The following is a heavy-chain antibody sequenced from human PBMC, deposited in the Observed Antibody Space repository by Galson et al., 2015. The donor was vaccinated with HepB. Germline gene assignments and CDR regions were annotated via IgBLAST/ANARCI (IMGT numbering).Heavy chain of an antibody. J-gene: IGHJ3*02. CDR1: GWSFSGNW. V-gene: IGHV4-4*02. D-gene: IGHD3-16*02. CDR3: ARVFGGLRDYVWGSYRYIYAFDI. CDR2: IYHSGST. Sequence: VYGWSFSGNWWSWVRQPPGKGLEWIGEIYHSGSTNYNPSLKSRVTISVDKSKNQFSLKLSSVTAADTAVYYCARVFGGLRDYVWGSYRYIYAFDIWGQGTMVTVSS.